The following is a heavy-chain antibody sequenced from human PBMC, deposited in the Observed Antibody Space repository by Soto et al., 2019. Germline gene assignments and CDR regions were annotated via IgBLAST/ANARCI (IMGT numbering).Heavy chain of an antibody. V-gene: IGHV4-34*01. CDR2: MNHSRST. CDR1: GGSFSGYY. CDR3: ARTHEYYYYYGMDV. Sequence: SETLSLTCAVYGGSFSGYYWSWIRQPPGKGLEWSGEMNHSRSTNYNPSLKSRVTISVDTSKNQFSLKLSSVTAADTAVYYCARTHEYYYYYGMDVWGQGTTVTVSS. J-gene: IGHJ6*02.